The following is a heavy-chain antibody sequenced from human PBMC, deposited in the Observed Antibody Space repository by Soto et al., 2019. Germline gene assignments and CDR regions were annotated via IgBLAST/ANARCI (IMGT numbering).Heavy chain of an antibody. CDR2: ISGSGGST. J-gene: IGHJ6*03. D-gene: IGHD3-3*01. Sequence: GGSLRLSCAASGFTFSSYAMSWVRQAPGKGLEWVSAISGSGGSTYYADSVKGRFTISRDNSKNTLYLQMNSLRAEDTAVYYCAKVEWDFWSGYYYYMDVWGKGTTVTVSS. CDR1: GFTFSSYA. CDR3: AKVEWDFWSGYYYYMDV. V-gene: IGHV3-23*01.